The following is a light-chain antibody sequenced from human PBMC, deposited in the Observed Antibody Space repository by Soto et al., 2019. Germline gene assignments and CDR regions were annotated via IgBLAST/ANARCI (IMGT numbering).Light chain of an antibody. V-gene: IGLV2-11*01. CDR2: DVS. Sequence: QSALTQPRSVSGSPGQSVTISCTGTSSDVGGYNYVSWYQQHPGKAPKLMIYDVSKRPSGVPDRFSGSKSGNTASLTISGLQAEDEADYYCCSYAGSCTCASVFGTGTKVTVL. CDR3: CSYAGSCTCASV. J-gene: IGLJ1*01. CDR1: SSDVGGYNY.